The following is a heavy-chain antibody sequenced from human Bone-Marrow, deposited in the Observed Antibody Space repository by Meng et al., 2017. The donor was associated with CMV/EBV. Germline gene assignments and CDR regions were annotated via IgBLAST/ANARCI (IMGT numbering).Heavy chain of an antibody. V-gene: IGHV3-23*01. J-gene: IGHJ4*02. CDR2: ISGSGGST. Sequence: GGSLRLSCAASGFTFSSYAMSWVRQAPGKGLEWVSAISGSGGSTYYADSVKGRFTISRDNSKNTLYLQMNSLRAEDMAVYYCAKSPQYIVVVPAAMNRSYYFDYWGQGKLVTVSS. CDR3: AKSPQYIVVVPAAMNRSYYFDY. CDR1: GFTFSSYA. D-gene: IGHD2-2*01.